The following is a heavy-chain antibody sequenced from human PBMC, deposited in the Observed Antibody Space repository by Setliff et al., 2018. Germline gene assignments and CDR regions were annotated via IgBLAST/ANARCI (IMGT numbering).Heavy chain of an antibody. Sequence: PGGSLRLSCAASGFTFSGYYMQWVRQAPGKGLEWVSYISSSSSYIYYADSVKGRFTISRDNAKNSLYLQMNSLRAEDTAVYYCASYGSYSSSWYGAYYFDYWGQGTLVTVSS. CDR1: GFTFSGYY. CDR2: ISSSSSYI. J-gene: IGHJ4*02. CDR3: ASYGSYSSSWYGAYYFDY. D-gene: IGHD6-13*01. V-gene: IGHV3-21*05.